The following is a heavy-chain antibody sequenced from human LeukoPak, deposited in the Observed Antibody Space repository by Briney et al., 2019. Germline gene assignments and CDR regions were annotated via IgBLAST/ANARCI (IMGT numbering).Heavy chain of an antibody. V-gene: IGHV4-31*03. CDR1: GGSISSGGYY. CDR3: ARGGLRFFDY. Sequence: SQTLSLTCTVSGGSISSGGYYWSWIRQHPGKGLEWIGYIYYSGSAYYNPSLKSRLTISVDTSKNQFSLRLSSVTAADTAVYYCARGGLRFFDYWGQGTLVTVSS. J-gene: IGHJ4*02. D-gene: IGHD4-17*01. CDR2: IYYSGSA.